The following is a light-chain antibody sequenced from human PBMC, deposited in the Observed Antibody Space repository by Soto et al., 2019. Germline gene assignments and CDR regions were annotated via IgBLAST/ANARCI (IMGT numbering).Light chain of an antibody. V-gene: IGLV2-23*01. CDR3: CLYIAETTYV. Sequence: QSALAQPASVSGSPGQSITISCTGTSGFVGSFSLVSWYQQHPGKDPKVMISEGHRRPSGVPDRFSGSTSVNSAYLTISGLQADDEADYYCCLYIAETTYVFRTGTKVTVX. CDR2: EGH. J-gene: IGLJ1*01. CDR1: SGFVGSFSL.